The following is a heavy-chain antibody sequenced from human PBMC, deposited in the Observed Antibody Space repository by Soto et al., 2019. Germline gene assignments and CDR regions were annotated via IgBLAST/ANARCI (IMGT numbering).Heavy chain of an antibody. CDR3: ASGNSPLWQLLHDHLHDY. D-gene: IGHD6-6*01. Sequence: PGGSLRLSCAASGFTFSSYEMNWVRQAPGKGLEWVSYISSSGSTIYYADSVKGRFTISRDNAKNSLYLQMNSLRAEDTAVYYCASGNSPLWQLLHDHLHDYWGQGTLVPDS. CDR1: GFTFSSYE. V-gene: IGHV3-48*03. J-gene: IGHJ4*02. CDR2: ISSSGSTI.